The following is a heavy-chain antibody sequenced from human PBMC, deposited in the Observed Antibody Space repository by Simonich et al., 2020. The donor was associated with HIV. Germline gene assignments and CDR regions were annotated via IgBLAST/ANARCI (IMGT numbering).Heavy chain of an antibody. CDR1: GGAFSGYY. J-gene: IGHJ4*02. V-gene: IGHV4-34*01. CDR3: ARRDRELILYFDY. D-gene: IGHD3-3*01. Sequence: QVQLQQWGAGLLKPSETLSLTCAVYGGAFSGYYWSWIRQPPGKGLEWIWEINHKGITNYKSSLNSRATISVDKSKNQFSLKLSSVTAADTAIYYCARRDRELILYFDYWGQGNLVTVSS. CDR2: INHKGIT.